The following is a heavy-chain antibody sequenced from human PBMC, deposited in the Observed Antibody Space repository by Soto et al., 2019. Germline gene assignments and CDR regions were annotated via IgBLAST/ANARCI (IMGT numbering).Heavy chain of an antibody. CDR2: FDPEDGET. CDR3: ARDYRCISTSCRSYYYYGMDV. D-gene: IGHD2-2*01. J-gene: IGHJ6*02. V-gene: IGHV1-24*01. Sequence: GASVKVSCKVSGYTLTELSMHWVRQAPGKGLEWMGGFDPEDGETIYAQKFQGRVTMTEDTSTDTAYMELRSLRSDDTAVYYCARDYRCISTSCRSYYYYGMDVWGQGTTVTV. CDR1: GYTLTELS.